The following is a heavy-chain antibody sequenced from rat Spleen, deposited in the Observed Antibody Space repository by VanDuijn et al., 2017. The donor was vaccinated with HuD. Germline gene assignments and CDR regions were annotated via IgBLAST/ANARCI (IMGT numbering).Heavy chain of an antibody. V-gene: IGHV5-17*01. CDR1: GFTFSDYG. Sequence: EVQLVESGGGLAQPGRSLKISCAASGFTFSDYGMAWVRQAPTKGLEWVATISYDGSSTYYRDSVKGRYTISRDNAKSTLYLQMDSLRSEDTATYYCARQEGMDYFDYWGQGVMVTVSS. J-gene: IGHJ2*01. CDR2: ISYDGSST. CDR3: ARQEGMDYFDY. D-gene: IGHD1-11*01.